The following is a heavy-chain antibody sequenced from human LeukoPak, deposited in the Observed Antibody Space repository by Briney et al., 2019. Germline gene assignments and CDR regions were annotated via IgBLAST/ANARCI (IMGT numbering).Heavy chain of an antibody. Sequence: QPGGSLRLSCAASGFTFSSYWVSWVRQAPGKGLEWVANIKQDGSEKYYVDSVKGRFTISRDNAKNSLYLQMNSLRAEDTAVYYCAREMGGLGVVVPAAFYEFDYWGQGTLVTVSS. V-gene: IGHV3-7*03. CDR3: AREMGGLGVVVPAAFYEFDY. CDR1: GFTFSSYW. J-gene: IGHJ4*02. D-gene: IGHD2-2*01. CDR2: IKQDGSEK.